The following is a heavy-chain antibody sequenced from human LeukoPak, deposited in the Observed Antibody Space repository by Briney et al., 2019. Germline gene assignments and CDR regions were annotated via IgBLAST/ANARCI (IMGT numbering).Heavy chain of an antibody. Sequence: GASVKVSCKASGYTFTSYGISWVRQAPGQGLEWMGWISAYNGNTKYSQKFQGRVTITRDTSASTAYMELSSLRSEDTAVYYCARTYPPSATGFDYWGQGTLVTVSS. CDR1: GYTFTSYG. D-gene: IGHD2-15*01. J-gene: IGHJ4*02. CDR2: ISAYNGNT. V-gene: IGHV1-18*01. CDR3: ARTYPPSATGFDY.